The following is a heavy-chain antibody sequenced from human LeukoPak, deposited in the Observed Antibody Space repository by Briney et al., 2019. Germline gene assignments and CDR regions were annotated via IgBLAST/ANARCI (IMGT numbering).Heavy chain of an antibody. CDR1: GSTFSDYF. CDR2: ISNTGSVI. V-gene: IGHV3-11*04. Sequence: GGSLRLSCAASGSTFSDYFMNWIRQAPGKGLEWVSSISNTGSVISYADSVRGRFSLSRDNARKSVDLQMDRLRPEDTAVYYCVKDGGRGDRYFDSWGHGTLVSVSS. D-gene: IGHD7-27*01. J-gene: IGHJ4*01. CDR3: VKDGGRGDRYFDS.